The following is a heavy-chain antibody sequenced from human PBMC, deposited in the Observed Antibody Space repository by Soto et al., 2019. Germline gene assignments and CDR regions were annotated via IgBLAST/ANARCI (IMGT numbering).Heavy chain of an antibody. J-gene: IGHJ6*01. Sequence: SVKVSCKASGYTFTTYAMHWVRQAPGQRLEWMGWINAGNGNTKYSQKFQGRVTITRDTSASTAYMELSSLRSEDTAVYYCARAGVAGRDYYYYGMGVWGQGNTGTL. CDR3: ARAGVAGRDYYYYGMGV. CDR2: INAGNGNT. V-gene: IGHV1-3*01. D-gene: IGHD6-6*01. CDR1: GYTFTTYA.